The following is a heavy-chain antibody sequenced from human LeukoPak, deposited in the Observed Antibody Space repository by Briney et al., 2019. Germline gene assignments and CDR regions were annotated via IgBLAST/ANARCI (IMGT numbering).Heavy chain of an antibody. CDR2: INPKSDGT. V-gene: IGHV1-2*02. D-gene: IGHD2-2*01. CDR3: ARSFTSSLRFDP. Sequence: ASVKVSCKASGYTFTGYYMQWVRQAPGQGLEWMGWINPKSDGTNYAQNFQGRVTMTRDTSISTAYMELSSLISDDTAVYYCARSFTSSLRFDPWGQGTLVTVSS. CDR1: GYTFTGYY. J-gene: IGHJ5*02.